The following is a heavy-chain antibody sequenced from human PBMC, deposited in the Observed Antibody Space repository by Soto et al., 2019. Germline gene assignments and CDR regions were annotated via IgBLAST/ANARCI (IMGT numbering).Heavy chain of an antibody. CDR1: VGALRSHV. CDR3: ARSCSAVMTEGFDY. Sequence: QVQVVQSGAEVKKPGSSVKVSCKASVGALRSHVITWVRQAPGQGLEWMGGIIPIFGTTNYAQKFQGRLTITADESTSTAYMDLSSLRSEDTAVYYCARSCSAVMTEGFDYWGQGALVTVSS. V-gene: IGHV1-69*01. D-gene: IGHD2-21*01. J-gene: IGHJ4*02. CDR2: IIPIFGTT.